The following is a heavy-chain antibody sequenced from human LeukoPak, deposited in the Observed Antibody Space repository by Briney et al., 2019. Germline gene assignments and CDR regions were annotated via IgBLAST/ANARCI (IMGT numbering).Heavy chain of an antibody. J-gene: IGHJ4*02. Sequence: GGSLRLSCAASGFTFSSYAMSWVRQAPGKGLEWVSAISGSGGSTYYADSVKGRFTISRDNSKNTLYLQMNSLRAEDPAVYYCAKDPIVVVPAAHDYWGQGTLVTVSS. CDR3: AKDPIVVVPAAHDY. CDR2: ISGSGGST. V-gene: IGHV3-23*01. CDR1: GFTFSSYA. D-gene: IGHD2-2*01.